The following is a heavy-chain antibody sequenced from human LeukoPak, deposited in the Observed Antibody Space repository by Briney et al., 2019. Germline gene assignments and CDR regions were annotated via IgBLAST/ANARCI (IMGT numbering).Heavy chain of an antibody. CDR1: GGSFSGYY. Sequence: SETLSLTCAVYGGSFSGYYWSWIRQPPGKGLEWIGEINHSGSTNYNPSLKSRVTISVDTSKNQFSLKLSSVTAADTAVYYCARFWRGSSWYLSWFDPWGQGTLVTVSS. D-gene: IGHD6-13*01. CDR3: ARFWRGSSWYLSWFDP. CDR2: INHSGST. V-gene: IGHV4-34*01. J-gene: IGHJ5*02.